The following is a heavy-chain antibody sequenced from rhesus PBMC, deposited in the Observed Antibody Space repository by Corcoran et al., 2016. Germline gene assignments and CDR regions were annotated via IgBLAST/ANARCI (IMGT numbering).Heavy chain of an antibody. Sequence: QVTLKESGPALVKSTQTLTLTCSFSGFSLTTTGVGLGWIRLPQGKALEWLELIYWDDDKRYSTSLKKRLTIFKDTSNNQVVLIMTNMDPVDTATYYCARRPGDSSGWSPYGLDSWGQGVGVTVSS. CDR1: GFSLTTTGVG. V-gene: IGHV2-174*01. CDR3: ARRPGDSSGWSPYGLDS. D-gene: IGHD6S26*01. CDR2: IYWDDDK. J-gene: IGHJ6*01.